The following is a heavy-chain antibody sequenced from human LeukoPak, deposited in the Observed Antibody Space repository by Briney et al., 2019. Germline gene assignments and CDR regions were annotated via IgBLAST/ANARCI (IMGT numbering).Heavy chain of an antibody. CDR3: ARGDWFDP. CDR1: GYTFTSYD. V-gene: IGHV1-18*01. J-gene: IGHJ5*02. D-gene: IGHD2-21*01. Sequence: ASVKVSCKASGYTFTSYDINWVRQAPGQGLEWMGWVSSYNGNTNYAQKFEGRVAMTTDTSSSTAYMELRSLRSDDTAIYYCARGDWFDPWGQGTLVTVS. CDR2: VSSYNGNT.